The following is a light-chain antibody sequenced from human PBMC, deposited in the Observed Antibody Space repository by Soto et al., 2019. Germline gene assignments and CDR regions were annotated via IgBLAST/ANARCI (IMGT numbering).Light chain of an antibody. CDR3: CSYAGSSTYV. J-gene: IGLJ1*01. Sequence: QSALTQPASVSGSPGQSITISCTGTSSDVGSYNLVSWYQQHPIKAPKLMIYEGSKRPLGVSNRFSGSKSGNTASLTISGLQAEDEADYYCCSYAGSSTYVFGTGTKLTVL. V-gene: IGLV2-23*01. CDR2: EGS. CDR1: SSDVGSYNL.